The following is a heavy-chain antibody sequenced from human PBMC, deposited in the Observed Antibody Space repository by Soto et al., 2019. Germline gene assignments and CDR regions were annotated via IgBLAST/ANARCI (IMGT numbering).Heavy chain of an antibody. CDR2: IWYDGSNK. CDR1: GFTFSSYG. CDR3: ARDSPNTYDFWSGLNY. Sequence: PGGSLRLSCAASGFTFSSYGMHWVRQAPGKGLEWVAVIWYDGSNKYYADSVKGRFTISRDNSKNTLYLQMNSLRAEDTAVYYCARDSPNTYDFWSGLNYWGQGTLVTVSS. V-gene: IGHV3-33*01. J-gene: IGHJ4*02. D-gene: IGHD3-3*01.